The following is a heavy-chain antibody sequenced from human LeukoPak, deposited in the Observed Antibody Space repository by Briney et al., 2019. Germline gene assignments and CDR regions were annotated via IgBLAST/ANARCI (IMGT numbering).Heavy chain of an antibody. CDR2: INHSGST. V-gene: IGHV4-34*01. CDR3: ARGRVYHIATRLFGY. CDR1: GGSFSGYY. D-gene: IGHD6-6*01. J-gene: IGHJ4*02. Sequence: PSETLSLTCAVYGGSFSGYYWSWIRQPPGKGLEWIGEINHSGSTNYNPSLKSRVTISVDTSKNQFSLKLSSVTAADTAVYYCARGRVYHIATRLFGYWGQGTLVTVSS.